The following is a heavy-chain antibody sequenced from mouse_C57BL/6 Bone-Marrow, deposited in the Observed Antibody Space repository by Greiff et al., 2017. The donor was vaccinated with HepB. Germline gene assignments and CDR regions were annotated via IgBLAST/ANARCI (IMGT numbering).Heavy chain of an antibody. Sequence: QVQLQQSGPELVKPGASVKISCKASGYSFPSYYIHWVKQRPGQGLEWIGWIYPGRGNTKYNEKFKGKATLTADTSSSAAYMQLSSLTSEDSAVYDCARSRDYDGSGDFAYWGQGTRVTVSA. J-gene: IGHJ3*01. CDR1: GYSFPSYY. D-gene: IGHD1-1*01. V-gene: IGHV1-66*01. CDR2: IYPGRGNT. CDR3: ARSRDYDGSGDFAY.